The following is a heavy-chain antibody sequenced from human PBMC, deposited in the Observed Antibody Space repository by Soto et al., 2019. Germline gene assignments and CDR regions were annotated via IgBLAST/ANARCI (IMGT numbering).Heavy chain of an antibody. D-gene: IGHD3-3*01. CDR2: ISSSSSTI. CDR1: GFTFGSYS. V-gene: IGHV3-48*01. Sequence: EVQLVESGGGLVQPGGSLRLSCAASGFTFGSYSMNWVRQAPGKGLEWVSYISSSSSTIYYADSVKGRFTISRDNAKNSLYLQMNSLRAEDTAVYYCARAADFLNWFDPWGQGTLVTVS. J-gene: IGHJ5*02. CDR3: ARAADFLNWFDP.